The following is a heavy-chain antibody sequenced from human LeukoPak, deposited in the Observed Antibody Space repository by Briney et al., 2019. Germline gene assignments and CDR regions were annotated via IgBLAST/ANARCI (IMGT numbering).Heavy chain of an antibody. Sequence: GGSLRLSCAASGFTFSSYWMSCVRQAPGKGLEGVANIKQDGSEKYYVDSVKGLFTISRDNAKNSLYLQMHSLRAEDTAVYYCARDSGYRYDFWSPRLDYWGQGTLVTVSS. J-gene: IGHJ4*02. V-gene: IGHV3-7*01. CDR1: GFTFSSYW. CDR3: ARDSGYRYDFWSPRLDY. D-gene: IGHD3-3*01. CDR2: IKQDGSEK.